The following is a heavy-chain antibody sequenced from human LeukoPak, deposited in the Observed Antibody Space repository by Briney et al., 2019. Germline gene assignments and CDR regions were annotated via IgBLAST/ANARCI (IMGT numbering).Heavy chain of an antibody. CDR3: AKDRNVDTAMAELDY. D-gene: IGHD5-18*01. J-gene: IGHJ4*02. CDR2: ISGSGGST. CDR1: GFTFSNYA. V-gene: IGHV3-23*01. Sequence: PGGSLRLSCAASGFTFSNYAMSWVRQAPGKGLEWVSAISGSGGSTYYADSVKGRFTISRDNSKNTLYLQMNSLRAEDTAVYYCAKDRNVDTAMAELDYWGQGTLVTVSS.